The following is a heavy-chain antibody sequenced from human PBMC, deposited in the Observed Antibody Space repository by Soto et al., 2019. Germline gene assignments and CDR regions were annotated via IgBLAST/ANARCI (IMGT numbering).Heavy chain of an antibody. D-gene: IGHD6-19*01. CDR3: ARVDVTGGWYLVY. CDR2: IYYSGST. V-gene: IGHV4-59*01. Sequence: SETLSLTCTVSGGSISSYYWSWIRQPPGKGLEWIGYIYYSGSTNYNPSLKSRVTISVDTSKNQFSLKLSSVTAADTAVYYCARVDVTGGWYLVYLGQGTLVSVSS. CDR1: GGSISSYY. J-gene: IGHJ4*02.